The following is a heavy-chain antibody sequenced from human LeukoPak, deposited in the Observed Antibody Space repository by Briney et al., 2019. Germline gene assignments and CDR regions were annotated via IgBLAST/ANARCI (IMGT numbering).Heavy chain of an antibody. J-gene: IGHJ4*02. V-gene: IGHV1-18*01. CDR1: GYTFSNFG. CDR2: ISGNNDNP. Sequence: GASVKVSCKTSGYTFSNFGINWVRQAPGQGIEWMGWISGNNDNPNYGQKFQGRFTVTTDSSTSTAYMELRNLRFDDTAVYYCARDGTSTDDYWGQGTLVTVSS. D-gene: IGHD2-2*01. CDR3: ARDGTSTDDY.